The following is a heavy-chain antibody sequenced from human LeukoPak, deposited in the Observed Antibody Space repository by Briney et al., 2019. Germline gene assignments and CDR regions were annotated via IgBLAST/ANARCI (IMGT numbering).Heavy chain of an antibody. D-gene: IGHD3-10*01. V-gene: IGHV4-34*01. Sequence: SETLSLTCAVYGGSFSGYYWSWIRQPPGKGLEWIGEINHSGSTNYNPSLKSRVTISVDTSKNRFSLKLSSVTAADTAVYYCASQVDYYGSVIDYWGQGTLVTVSS. CDR2: INHSGST. J-gene: IGHJ4*02. CDR1: GGSFSGYY. CDR3: ASQVDYYGSVIDY.